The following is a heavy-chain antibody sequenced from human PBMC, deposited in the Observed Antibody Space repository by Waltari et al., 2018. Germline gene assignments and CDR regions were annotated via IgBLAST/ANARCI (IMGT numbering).Heavy chain of an antibody. D-gene: IGHD3-22*01. J-gene: IGHJ5*02. V-gene: IGHV1-3*01. CDR2: INAGTGNT. Sequence: QVQLVQSGAEVKKPGASVKVSCKASGYTFTSYAMHWVRQAPGQRREWMGWINAGTGNTKYSQKFQGRVTITRDTSASTAYMELSSLRSEDTAVYYCARGVVSVKGTLYPWGQGTLVTVSS. CDR1: GYTFTSYA. CDR3: ARGVVSVKGTLYP.